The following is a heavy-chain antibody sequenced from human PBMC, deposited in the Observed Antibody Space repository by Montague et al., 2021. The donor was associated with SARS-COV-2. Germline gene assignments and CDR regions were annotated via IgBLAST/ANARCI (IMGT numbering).Heavy chain of an antibody. CDR2: TYYSGST. J-gene: IGHJ4*02. D-gene: IGHD2-8*01. V-gene: IGHV4-59*01. CDR1: GASMNSYY. Sequence: SETLSLTCSVSGASMNSYYWTWVRQPPGKGLQWIGYTYYSGSTSYGPSLQSRLTMTVDSSKNQYTLSLRSVTAADSAVYYCARVQRVNGDLPHFDYWGQGFSVTVSS. CDR3: ARVQRVNGDLPHFDY.